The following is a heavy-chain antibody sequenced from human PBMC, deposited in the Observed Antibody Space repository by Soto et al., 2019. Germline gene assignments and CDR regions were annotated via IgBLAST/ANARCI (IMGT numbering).Heavy chain of an antibody. Sequence: GGSLRLSCAASGFPFSSYSMNWVRQAPGKGLEWVSSISSSSSYIYYADSVKGRFTISRDNAKNSLYLQMNSLRAEDTAVYYCARSGPPQAGYAFDIWGQGTMVTVSS. J-gene: IGHJ3*02. D-gene: IGHD1-26*01. CDR3: ARSGPPQAGYAFDI. CDR2: ISSSSSYI. CDR1: GFPFSSYS. V-gene: IGHV3-21*01.